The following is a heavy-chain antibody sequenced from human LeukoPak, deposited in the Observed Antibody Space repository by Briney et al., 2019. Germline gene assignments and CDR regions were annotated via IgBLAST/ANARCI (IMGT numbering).Heavy chain of an antibody. Sequence: ASVKVSCKASGYTFTGYNIHWVRHAPGQGLECMGWINPNSGGTNYAQKFQGRVTMTRDTSISTAYMELRSLRSDDTAVYYCAREQWPSLYWGQGNLVTVSS. J-gene: IGHJ4*02. CDR3: AREQWPSLY. D-gene: IGHD6-19*01. CDR2: INPNSGGT. V-gene: IGHV1-2*02. CDR1: GYTFTGYN.